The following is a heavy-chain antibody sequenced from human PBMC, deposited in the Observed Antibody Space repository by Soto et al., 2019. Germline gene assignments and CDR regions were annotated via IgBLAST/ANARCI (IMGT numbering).Heavy chain of an antibody. CDR1: DYTFSNYG. J-gene: IGHJ5*02. D-gene: IGHD2-2*01. Sequence: ASVKVSCKTSDYTFSNYGITWVRQAPGQPLEWLGWISLYSDGTNYAQKFQGRVSMTTDTSTTTAYMELRSLRSDDTAVYYCARVVPGAEAWFGPWGQGTLVTVSS. CDR2: ISLYSDGT. CDR3: ARVVPGAEAWFGP. V-gene: IGHV1-18*01.